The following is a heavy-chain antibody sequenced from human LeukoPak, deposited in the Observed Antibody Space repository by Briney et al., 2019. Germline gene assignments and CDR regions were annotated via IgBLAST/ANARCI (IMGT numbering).Heavy chain of an antibody. Sequence: PGGSLRLSCAASGFTFSSYSMSWVRQAPGKGLEWVSGITVTGDTYYADSLKGRFTISRDNSRNTLYLQMNSLRADDTAVYYCAKVRVWQQLVDYWGQGTLVTVSS. CDR2: ITVTGDT. D-gene: IGHD6-13*01. V-gene: IGHV3-23*01. J-gene: IGHJ4*02. CDR1: GFTFSSYS. CDR3: AKVRVWQQLVDY.